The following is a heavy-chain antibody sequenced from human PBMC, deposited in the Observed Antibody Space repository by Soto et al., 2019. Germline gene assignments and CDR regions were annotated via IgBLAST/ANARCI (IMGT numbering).Heavy chain of an antibody. V-gene: IGHV3-23*01. CDR2: ISGGGNRI. Sequence: EVQLLESGGGLVQPGGSLRLSCAASGFTFSSYAMSWVRQAPGKGLEWVSVISGGGNRIYYADSVKGRFTISRDNSKNTRDLQMNMLRDEDTAIYYCAKERRLERGDFDYWGQGNLVTVSS. CDR3: AKERRLERGDFDY. J-gene: IGHJ4*02. CDR1: GFTFSSYA. D-gene: IGHD1-1*01.